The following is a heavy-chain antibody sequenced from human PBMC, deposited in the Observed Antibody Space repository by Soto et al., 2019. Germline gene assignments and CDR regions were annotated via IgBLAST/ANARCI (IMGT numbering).Heavy chain of an antibody. Sequence: SVKVSCKASGGTFSSYAISCVLQSPGQGLEWMGGIIPIFGTANYAQKFQGRVTITADESTSTAYMELSSLRSEDTAVYYCARDRAVAGTYYFDYWGQGTLVTVSS. CDR2: IIPIFGTA. V-gene: IGHV1-69*13. J-gene: IGHJ4*02. CDR1: GGTFSSYA. D-gene: IGHD6-19*01. CDR3: ARDRAVAGTYYFDY.